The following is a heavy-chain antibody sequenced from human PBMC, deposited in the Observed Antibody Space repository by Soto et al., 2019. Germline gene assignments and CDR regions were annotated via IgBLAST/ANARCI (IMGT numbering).Heavy chain of an antibody. J-gene: IGHJ6*02. V-gene: IGHV4-30-4*01. CDR1: GGSIGSAGHY. Sequence: LSETLSLTCTVSGGSIGSAGHYWSWVRQPPGKGLEWIGYIYYSGSTFFNPSLKSRVTISKDTSRNQFSLRLNSVTAADTAVYYCARAIVVTIGGMDVWGQGTTVTVSS. CDR3: ARAIVVTIGGMDV. D-gene: IGHD5-12*01. CDR2: IYYSGST.